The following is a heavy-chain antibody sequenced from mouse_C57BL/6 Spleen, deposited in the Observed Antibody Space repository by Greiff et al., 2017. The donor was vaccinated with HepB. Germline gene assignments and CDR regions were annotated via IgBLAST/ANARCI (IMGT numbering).Heavy chain of an antibody. CDR2: IRNKANGYTT. D-gene: IGHD1-1*01. Sequence: EVKLVESGGGLVQPGGSLSLSCAASGFTFTDYYMSWVRQPPGKALEWLGFIRNKANGYTTEYSASVKGRFTISRDNSQSILYLQMNALRAEDSATYYCARYYGSSPLGYWGQGTTLTVSS. CDR1: GFTFTDYY. V-gene: IGHV7-3*01. CDR3: ARYYGSSPLGY. J-gene: IGHJ2*01.